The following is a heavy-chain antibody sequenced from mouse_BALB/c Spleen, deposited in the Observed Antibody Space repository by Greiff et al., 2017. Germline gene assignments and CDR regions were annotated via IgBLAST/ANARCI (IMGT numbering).Heavy chain of an antibody. V-gene: IGHV3-2*02. D-gene: IGHD1-1*01. CDR1: GYSITSDYA. Sequence: EVKLVESGPGLVKPSQSLSLTCTVTGYSITSDYAWNWIRQFPGNKLEWMGYISYSGSTSYNPSLKSRISITRDTSKNQFFLQLNSVTTEDTATYYCARWGLRSYYFDYWGQGTTLTVSS. J-gene: IGHJ2*01. CDR3: ARWGLRSYYFDY. CDR2: ISYSGST.